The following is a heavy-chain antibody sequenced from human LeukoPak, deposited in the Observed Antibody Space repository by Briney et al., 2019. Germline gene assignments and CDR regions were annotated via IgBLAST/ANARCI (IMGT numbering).Heavy chain of an antibody. Sequence: PSETLSLTCTVSGGSISSYYWSWIRQPPGKGLEWIGYIYYSGSTNYNPSLKSRVTISVDTSKNQFSLKLSSVTAADTAVYYCARVLGSGYYYYYYYMDVWGKGTTVTVSS. V-gene: IGHV4-59*01. CDR1: GGSISSYY. J-gene: IGHJ6*03. CDR2: IYYSGST. CDR3: ARVLGSGYYYYYYYMDV. D-gene: IGHD3-3*01.